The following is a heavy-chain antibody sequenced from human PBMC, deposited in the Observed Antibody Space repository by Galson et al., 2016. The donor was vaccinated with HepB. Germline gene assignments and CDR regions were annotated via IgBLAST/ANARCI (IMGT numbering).Heavy chain of an antibody. CDR3: ASRRYTGRGGYSSRWLREY. J-gene: IGHJ4*02. CDR2: ISSSGNVI. D-gene: IGHD6-19*01. Sequence: SLRLSCAASGFTFSDYYMTWIRQAPGKGLEWVSYISSSGNVIYYADSVKGRSTISRDNAENSLYLQMNSLRAEDTAVYYCASRRYTGRGGYSSRWLREYWGQGTLVTFSS. CDR1: GFTFSDYY. V-gene: IGHV3-11*01.